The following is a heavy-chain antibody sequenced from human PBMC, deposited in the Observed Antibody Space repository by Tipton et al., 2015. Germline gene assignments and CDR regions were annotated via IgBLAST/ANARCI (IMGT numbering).Heavy chain of an antibody. CDR1: GYTFTNYG. J-gene: IGHJ6*02. Sequence: QLVQSGAEVKKPGASVKVSCKASGYTFTNYGISWVRQAPGQGLEWMGWINPNSGGTNYAQEFQGRVTMTRDTSIDTAYMELSRLRSDDTAVYYCAKGHYDSSGYYPDYFYAMDVWGQGTTVSVSS. CDR3: AKGHYDSSGYYPDYFYAMDV. V-gene: IGHV1-2*02. D-gene: IGHD3-22*01. CDR2: INPNSGGT.